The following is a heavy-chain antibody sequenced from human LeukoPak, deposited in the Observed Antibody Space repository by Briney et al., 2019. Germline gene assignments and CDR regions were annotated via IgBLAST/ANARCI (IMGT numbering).Heavy chain of an antibody. J-gene: IGHJ4*02. V-gene: IGHV6-1*01. CDR3: AREAASTFDY. CDR1: GDSVSTNSAA. D-gene: IGHD5/OR15-5a*01. CDR2: TYYRSKWYN. Sequence: SQTLSLTCAISGDSVSTNSAAWNWVRQSPSRGLEWLGRTYYRSKWYNDYAPSVKSRIIINPDTSKNQLSLQLNFVTPEDTAVYYCAREAASTFDYWGQGTLVTVSS.